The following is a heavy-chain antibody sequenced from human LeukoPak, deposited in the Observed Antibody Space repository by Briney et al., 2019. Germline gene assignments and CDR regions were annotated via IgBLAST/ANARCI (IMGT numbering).Heavy chain of an antibody. Sequence: GSSVKVSCKASGGTFSSYAISWVRQAPGQGLEWMGRIIPILGIANYAQKFQGRVTITADKSTSTAYMELSSLTSEDTAVYYCGAVTITTNPDYWGQGTLVTVSS. J-gene: IGHJ4*02. V-gene: IGHV1-69*04. CDR3: GAVTITTNPDY. D-gene: IGHD6-19*01. CDR2: IIPILGIA. CDR1: GGTFSSYA.